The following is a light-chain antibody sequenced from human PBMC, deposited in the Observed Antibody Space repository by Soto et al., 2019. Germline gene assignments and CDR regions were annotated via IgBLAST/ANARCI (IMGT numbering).Light chain of an antibody. V-gene: IGKV3-20*01. CDR2: GAS. CDR1: QSVDRNY. J-gene: IGKJ1*01. CDR3: KQYGSSPWT. Sequence: ELVMLQSHSTLSVSPGDRAALSRRASQSVDRNYLAWYHQKPGQPNRLLIDGASSRATGIPDRFSGSGSGTDFTLTISRLEPEEFAVYYCKQYGSSPWTVGKGNKVDIK.